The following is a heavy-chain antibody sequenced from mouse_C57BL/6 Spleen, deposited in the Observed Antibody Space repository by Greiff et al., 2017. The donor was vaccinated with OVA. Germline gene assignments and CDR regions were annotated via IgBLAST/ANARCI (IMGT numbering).Heavy chain of an antibody. CDR3: TRYGYGSSLNLDY. Sequence: EVQVVESGAGLVKPGGSLKLSCAASGFTFSSYAMSWVRQTPEKRLEWVAYISRGGGYIYYADTVKGRFTISRDNARNTLYLQMSSLKSEDTAMYYCTRYGYGSSLNLDYWGQGTTLTVSS. D-gene: IGHD1-1*01. CDR2: ISRGGGYI. V-gene: IGHV5-9-1*02. J-gene: IGHJ2*01. CDR1: GFTFSSYA.